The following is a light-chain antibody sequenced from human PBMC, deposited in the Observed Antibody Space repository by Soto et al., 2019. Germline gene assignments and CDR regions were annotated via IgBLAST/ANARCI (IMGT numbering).Light chain of an antibody. J-gene: IGKJ2*01. V-gene: IGKV3-15*01. CDR3: HQYNNWPSYT. CDR2: GAS. Sequence: EIVMTQSPATLSVSPGERATLSCRASQSVSSNLAWYQQKPGQAPRLLIYGASTRATGIPARFRGSGSGTEFTLTISSLQSEDFAAYYCHQYNNWPSYTFGQGTKLEIK. CDR1: QSVSSN.